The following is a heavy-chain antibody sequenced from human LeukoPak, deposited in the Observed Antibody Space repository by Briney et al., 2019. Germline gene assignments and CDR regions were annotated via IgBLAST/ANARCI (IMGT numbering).Heavy chain of an antibody. CDR1: GFTFSTYT. CDR3: GRDQDRGSYHDPIFDY. D-gene: IGHD1-26*01. CDR2: ISPSSSNI. V-gene: IGHV3-21*06. Sequence: GGSLRLSCAASGFTFSTYTMNWVRQAPGKGLEWVSSISPSSSNIYYADSMKGRFTISRDDAKNLLYLQMNSLRAEDTAVYYCGRDQDRGSYHDPIFDYRGQGTLVTVSS. J-gene: IGHJ4*02.